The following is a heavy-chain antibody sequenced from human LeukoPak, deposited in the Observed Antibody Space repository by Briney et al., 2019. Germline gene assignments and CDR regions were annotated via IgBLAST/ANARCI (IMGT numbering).Heavy chain of an antibody. CDR2: IGSSSSFM. J-gene: IGHJ4*02. D-gene: IGHD3-10*01. V-gene: IGHV3-21*01. Sequence: GGSLRLSCAASGFTFRTYVMKWVRQALGKGLEWVSSIGSSSSFMYYADSVRGRFTISRDNAKNSLYLQMNSLRAEDAAVYYCAREDYSSGNPTIDNWGQGTLVTVSS. CDR3: AREDYSSGNPTIDN. CDR1: GFTFRTYV.